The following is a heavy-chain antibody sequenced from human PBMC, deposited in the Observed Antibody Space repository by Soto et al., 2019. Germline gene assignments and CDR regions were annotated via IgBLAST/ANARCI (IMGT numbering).Heavy chain of an antibody. V-gene: IGHV4-61*01. CDR1: GDSVTSGSYF. Sequence: SETLSLTCTVSGDSVTSGSYFWTWIRQPPGKRLEWIGYVYSSGVNNYNPSLKIRVTISLHTSKNQFSLELNSVAAADTAVFYCASARALLRAYPLDSWGQGTLVTVYS. CDR3: ASARALLRAYPLDS. J-gene: IGHJ4*02. D-gene: IGHD2-21*01. CDR2: VYSSGVN.